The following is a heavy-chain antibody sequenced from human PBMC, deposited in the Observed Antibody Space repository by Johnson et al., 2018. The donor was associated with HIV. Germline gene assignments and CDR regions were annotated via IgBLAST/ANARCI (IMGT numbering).Heavy chain of an antibody. CDR3: ANEKDTLMGAFDI. CDR2: IRYDGSNK. Sequence: VQVLESGGGVVQPGGSLRLSCAASGFTFRNYGMHWVRQAPGKGLEWVAFIRYDGSNKYYGDSVKGRFTISRDNSKNTLFLQMNSLRDEDTGVYYCANEKDTLMGAFDIWGRGTLVTFSS. J-gene: IGHJ3*02. CDR1: GFTFRNYG. D-gene: IGHD5-18*01. V-gene: IGHV3-30*02.